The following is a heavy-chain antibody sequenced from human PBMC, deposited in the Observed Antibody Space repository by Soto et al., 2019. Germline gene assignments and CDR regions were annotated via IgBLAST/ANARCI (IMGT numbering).Heavy chain of an antibody. CDR3: VRSGTARLLRHSWFDT. V-gene: IGHV3-21*01. CDR2: ITTSSAYI. J-gene: IGHJ5*02. Sequence: VQLVESGGGLVQPGGSLRLSCAASGFTFNTYDMNWVRQAPGKGLEWVSSITTSSAYIYYADSLKGRITISRDNAKNSLFLQMNSLRAEDTAVYYCVRSGTARLLRHSWFDTWGQGTLVTVSS. CDR1: GFTFNTYD. D-gene: IGHD2-21*01.